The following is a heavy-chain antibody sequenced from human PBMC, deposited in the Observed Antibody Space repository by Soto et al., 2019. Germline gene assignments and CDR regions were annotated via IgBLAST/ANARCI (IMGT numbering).Heavy chain of an antibody. J-gene: IGHJ4*02. CDR1: GFSFSSYW. CDR2: ISPGGSSR. V-gene: IGHV3-74*01. D-gene: IGHD6-13*01. Sequence: GALRLSCAASGFSFSSYWMHWVRQDPGTGLVWVSRISPGGSSRDYADSVKGRFTISRDNSKNTLYLQMNSLRAEDTAVYYCAKESGYSSSWFEFDYWGQGTLVTVSS. CDR3: AKESGYSSSWFEFDY.